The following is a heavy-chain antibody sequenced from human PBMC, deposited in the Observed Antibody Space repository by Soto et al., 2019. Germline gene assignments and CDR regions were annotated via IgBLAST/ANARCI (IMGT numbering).Heavy chain of an antibody. CDR3: ATRDSSRFY. D-gene: IGHD6-13*01. J-gene: IGHJ4*02. V-gene: IGHV4-4*02. CDR2: SHQSGNT. CDR1: GVSISSDDW. Sequence: QVQLQESGPGLVKPSGTLSLTCGVSGVSISSDDWWTWVRQPPGKGLEWIGESHQSGNTNYNSSLESRVTISVDKSKNQFSLKLTSVTVADTAVYYCATRDSSRFYWGQGTLVTVSS.